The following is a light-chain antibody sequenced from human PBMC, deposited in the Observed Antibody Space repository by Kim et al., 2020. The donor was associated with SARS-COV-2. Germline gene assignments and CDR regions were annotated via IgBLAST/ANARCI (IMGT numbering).Light chain of an antibody. V-gene: IGLV2-23*01. CDR2: EGS. J-gene: IGLJ3*02. CDR3: CSYAGSSTWV. Sequence: GQSITTSFTGTSSDVRSYNLVSCYQQHPGKAPKLMIYEGSKRPSGVSNRFSGSKSGNTASLTISGLQAEDEADYYCCSYAGSSTWVFGGGTQLTVL. CDR1: SSDVRSYNL.